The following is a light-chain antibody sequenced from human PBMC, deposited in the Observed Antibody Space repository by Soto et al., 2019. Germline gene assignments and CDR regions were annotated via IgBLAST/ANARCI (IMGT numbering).Light chain of an antibody. J-gene: IGKJ1*01. CDR3: RQYNTWPRT. CDR1: QSVDST. CDR2: DAS. Sequence: EKVMTQSPATLSVSPGERATLSCRASQSVDSTLAWYQQKPGQPPRLLIYDASTRATGVPARFSGSGSGTEFTLTISSLQSEDFAVYYCRQYNTWPRTFGQGTKVEIK. V-gene: IGKV3-15*01.